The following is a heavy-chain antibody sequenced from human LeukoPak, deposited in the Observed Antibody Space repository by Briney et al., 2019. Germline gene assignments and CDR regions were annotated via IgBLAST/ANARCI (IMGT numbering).Heavy chain of an antibody. V-gene: IGHV4-59*08. CDR1: GGSISSYY. Sequence: PSETLSLTCTVSGGSISSYYWSWIRQPPGKGLEWIGYIYYSGTTYYNSSLKSRVTIAVDTSKKQFSLKLSSVTAADTAVYYCASLDGYKAEYWGQGTLVTVSS. CDR2: IYYSGTT. J-gene: IGHJ4*02. CDR3: ASLDGYKAEY. D-gene: IGHD5-24*01.